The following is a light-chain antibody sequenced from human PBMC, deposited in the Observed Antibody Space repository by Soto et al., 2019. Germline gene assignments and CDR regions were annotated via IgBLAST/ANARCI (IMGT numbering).Light chain of an antibody. Sequence: SLSAATVSVSQGERATLSCRASESVSRNLTWYQQKPGQAPRLLIYGASTRATGIPDRFTGRGSGTDFSLTISRLEPEDFAVYYCQQYGISPRTFCQGTNVDIK. V-gene: IGKV3-20*01. CDR1: ESVSRN. J-gene: IGKJ1*01. CDR2: GAS. CDR3: QQYGISPRT.